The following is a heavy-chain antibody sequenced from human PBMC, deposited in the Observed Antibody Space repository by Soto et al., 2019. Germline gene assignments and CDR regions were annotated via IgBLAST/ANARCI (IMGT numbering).Heavy chain of an antibody. J-gene: IGHJ4*02. CDR1: GFTFSNAW. Sequence: VGSLRLSCAASGFTFSNAWMSWVRQAPGKGLEWVGRINSRTNGGTTDYAAPVKGRFTISRDDSKNTLYLQMNSLRTEDTSIYYFDDWGQGTLVTVSS. CDR2: INSRTNGGTT. V-gene: IGHV3-15*01. CDR3: DD.